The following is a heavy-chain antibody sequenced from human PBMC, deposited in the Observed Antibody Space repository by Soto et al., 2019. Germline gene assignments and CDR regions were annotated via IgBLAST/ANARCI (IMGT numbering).Heavy chain of an antibody. Sequence: SVKVSCKASGGTFSSYAISWVRQAPGQGLEWMGRIIPFIGTANYAHKFQGRVTITADESTSTAYMELTSLRSEDTAVYYCARVLMPTVPALYYYGMDVWRQGPRVTVSS. D-gene: IGHD2-2*01. CDR2: IIPFIGTA. CDR3: ARVLMPTVPALYYYGMDV. J-gene: IGHJ6*02. CDR1: GGTFSSYA. V-gene: IGHV1-69*11.